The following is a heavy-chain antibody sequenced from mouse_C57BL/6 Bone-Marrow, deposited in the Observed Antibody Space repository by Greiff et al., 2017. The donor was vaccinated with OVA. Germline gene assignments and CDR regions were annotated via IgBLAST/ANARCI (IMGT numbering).Heavy chain of an antibody. J-gene: IGHJ2*01. CDR1: GYTFTSYW. CDR2: IDPSDSYT. V-gene: IGHV1-50*01. D-gene: IGHD1-1*01. Sequence: QVQLQQPGAELVKPGASVKLSCKASGYTFTSYWMQWVKQRPGQGLEWIGEIDPSDSYTNYNQKFKGKATLTVDTSSSTADMQLSSLTSEDSAVYYCAREGLLRLFDYWGQGTTLTVSS. CDR3: AREGLLRLFDY.